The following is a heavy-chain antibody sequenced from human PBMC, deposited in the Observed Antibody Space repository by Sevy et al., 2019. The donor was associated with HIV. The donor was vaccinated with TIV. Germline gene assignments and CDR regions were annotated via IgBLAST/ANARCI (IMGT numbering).Heavy chain of an antibody. CDR3: ATHAGIAAAGRVFDY. D-gene: IGHD6-13*01. CDR1: GFTFSDHY. J-gene: IGHJ4*02. Sequence: GGSLRLSCAASGFTFSDHYMEWVRQAPGKGLEWVGRIRNKADSYTTEYAEPVKGRFTISRDDSKNSLFLLMNSLKTEDTAVYYCATHAGIAAAGRVFDYWGQGTLVTVSS. CDR2: IRNKADSYTT. V-gene: IGHV3-72*01.